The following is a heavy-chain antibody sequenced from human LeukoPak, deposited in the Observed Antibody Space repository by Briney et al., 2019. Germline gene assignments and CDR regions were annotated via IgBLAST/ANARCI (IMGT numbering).Heavy chain of an antibody. CDR1: GFTFSSYA. V-gene: IGHV3-23*01. J-gene: IGHJ4*02. CDR3: AQRRGGYAPFDY. Sequence: GGSLRLSCAGSGFTFSSYAMAWVRQTPEKGLEWVSVIRAGGDSAFYTDSVRGRFTVSRDNSKNTLYLQMNSLRVDDTAVYYCAQRRGGYAPFDYWGQGTLVTVSS. D-gene: IGHD5-12*01. CDR2: IRAGGDSA.